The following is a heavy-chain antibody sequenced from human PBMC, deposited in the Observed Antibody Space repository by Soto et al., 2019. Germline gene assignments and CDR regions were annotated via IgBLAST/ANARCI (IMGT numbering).Heavy chain of an antibody. Sequence: SVKVSCKASGGTFSSYAISWVRQAPGQGLEWMGGIIPIFGTANYAQKFQGRVTITADESTSTAYMELSSLRSDDTAVYYCARDPPRLYSSSWYNNYYYYGMDVWGQGTTVTVSS. D-gene: IGHD6-13*01. CDR2: IIPIFGTA. V-gene: IGHV1-69*13. CDR1: GGTFSSYA. J-gene: IGHJ6*02. CDR3: ARDPPRLYSSSWYNNYYYYGMDV.